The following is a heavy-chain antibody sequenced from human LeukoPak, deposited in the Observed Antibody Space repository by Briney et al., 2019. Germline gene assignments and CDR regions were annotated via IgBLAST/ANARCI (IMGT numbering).Heavy chain of an antibody. Sequence: SETLSLTCAVYGGSFSGYYWSWIRQPPGKGLEWIGEINHSGSTNYNPSLKSRVTISVDTSKNQFSLKLSSVTAADTAVYYCAGVGTPRSDFWSGYYYYYYGMDVWGQGTTVTVSS. D-gene: IGHD3-3*01. CDR1: GGSFSGYY. CDR2: INHSGST. J-gene: IGHJ6*02. CDR3: AGVGTPRSDFWSGYYYYYYGMDV. V-gene: IGHV4-34*01.